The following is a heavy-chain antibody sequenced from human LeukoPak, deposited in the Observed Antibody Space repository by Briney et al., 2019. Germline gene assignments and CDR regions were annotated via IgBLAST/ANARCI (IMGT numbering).Heavy chain of an antibody. V-gene: IGHV4-4*07. CDR3: ASYRVDYYDSSGGYYFDY. D-gene: IGHD3-22*01. Sequence: SETLSLTCTVSGGSISSHYWTWIRQPAGKGLEWIGRIYSSGNTNYNPSLKSRVTISLDTSKNQFSLKLSSVTAADTAVYYCASYRVDYYDSSGGYYFDYWGQGTLVTVSS. J-gene: IGHJ4*02. CDR1: GGSISSHY. CDR2: IYSSGNT.